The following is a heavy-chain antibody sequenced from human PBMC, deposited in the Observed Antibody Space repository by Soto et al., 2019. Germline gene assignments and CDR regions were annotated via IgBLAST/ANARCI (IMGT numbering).Heavy chain of an antibody. CDR2: IYYSGST. CDR1: GGSISSSSYY. J-gene: IGHJ3*02. Sequence: QLQLQESGPGLAQPSETLSLTCTVSGGSISSSSYYWGWICQPPGKGLEWIGSIYYSGSTYYNPSLKSRVTISVDTSKNQFSLKLSSVTAADTAVYYCAGDYGDSPGAFDIWGQGTMVTVSS. V-gene: IGHV4-39*07. CDR3: AGDYGDSPGAFDI. D-gene: IGHD4-17*01.